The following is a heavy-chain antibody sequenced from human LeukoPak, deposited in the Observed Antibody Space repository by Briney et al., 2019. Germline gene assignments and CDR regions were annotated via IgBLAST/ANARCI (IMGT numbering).Heavy chain of an antibody. Sequence: SETLSLTCTVSGGTISSYCWIWIRQPAGKGLEWIGRICSSGSTIYNPSLKSRVTMSLDMSHNQFSLKLSSVTAADTAVYYCARDRGSDGSDLLDPWGQGTLVTVSS. CDR2: ICSSGST. V-gene: IGHV4-4*07. CDR1: GGTISSYC. CDR3: ARDRGSDGSDLLDP. D-gene: IGHD3-10*01. J-gene: IGHJ5*02.